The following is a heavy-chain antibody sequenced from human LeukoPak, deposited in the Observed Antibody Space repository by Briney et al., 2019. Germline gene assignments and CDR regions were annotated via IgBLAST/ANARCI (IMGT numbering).Heavy chain of an antibody. D-gene: IGHD2-21*02. CDR1: GYSITSGFY. Sequence: SETLSLTCEVSGYSITSGFYWGWIRQPPGKGLEWIGSIYHSGSTFYNPSLKSRVTILVDKSKNQFSLKLSSVTAADTAVYYCAEGRDRYYFDYWGQGTLVTVSS. CDR2: IYHSGST. CDR3: AEGRDRYYFDY. V-gene: IGHV4-38-2*01. J-gene: IGHJ4*02.